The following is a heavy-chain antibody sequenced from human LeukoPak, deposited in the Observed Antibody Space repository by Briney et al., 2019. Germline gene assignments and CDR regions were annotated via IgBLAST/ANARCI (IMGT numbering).Heavy chain of an antibody. J-gene: IGHJ5*02. Sequence: SQTLSLTCTVSGGSISSGGYYWSWIRQPPGKGLEWIGYINHSGSTYYKPSLKSRVTISVDRSKNHFSLNLSYVTAADTAVYYCARAGAWQIDPWGQGTLVTVSS. CDR3: ARAGAWQIDP. V-gene: IGHV4-30-2*01. CDR2: INHSGST. D-gene: IGHD3-10*01. CDR1: GGSISSGGYY.